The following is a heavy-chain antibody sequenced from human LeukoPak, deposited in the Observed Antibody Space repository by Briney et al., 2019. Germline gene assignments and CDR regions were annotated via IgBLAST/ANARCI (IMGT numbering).Heavy chain of an antibody. D-gene: IGHD1-7*01. Sequence: PSETLSLTCTVSGGSVSSGSYYWSWIRQPPGEGLEWIGYIYYSGITNYNPSLKSRVTMSVDTSKNQFSLKLSSVTAADKAVYYCARVRGGGTAAKWGQGTMVTVSS. V-gene: IGHV4-61*01. J-gene: IGHJ3*01. CDR1: GGSVSSGSYY. CDR2: IYYSGIT. CDR3: ARVRGGGTAAK.